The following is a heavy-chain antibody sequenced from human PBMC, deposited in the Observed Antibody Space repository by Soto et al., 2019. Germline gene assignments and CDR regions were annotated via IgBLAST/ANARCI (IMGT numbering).Heavy chain of an antibody. D-gene: IGHD3-22*01. Sequence: ESGGGVVQPGRSLRLSCAASGFTFSNFGMHWVRQAPGKGLEWVAVIWHDGSKRYYADSVKGRFTISRDNSKNTLYMQLNSLRPEDTAIYYCARYYGSGYLIYWGQGILVTVSS. CDR1: GFTFSNFG. V-gene: IGHV3-33*01. CDR3: ARYYGSGYLIY. CDR2: IWHDGSKR. J-gene: IGHJ4*02.